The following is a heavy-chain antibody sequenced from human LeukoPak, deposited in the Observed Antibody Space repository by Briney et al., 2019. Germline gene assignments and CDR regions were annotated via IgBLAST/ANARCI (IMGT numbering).Heavy chain of an antibody. Sequence: PSETLSLTCAVYGGSFSGYYWSWIRQPPGKGLEWIGEINHSGSTNYNPSLKSRVTISVDTSKNQFSLKLSSVTAADTAVYYCARGQVSWNFDYWGQGTLVTVSS. J-gene: IGHJ4*02. CDR2: INHSGST. V-gene: IGHV4-34*01. CDR1: GGSFSGYY. CDR3: ARGQVSWNFDY. D-gene: IGHD6-13*01.